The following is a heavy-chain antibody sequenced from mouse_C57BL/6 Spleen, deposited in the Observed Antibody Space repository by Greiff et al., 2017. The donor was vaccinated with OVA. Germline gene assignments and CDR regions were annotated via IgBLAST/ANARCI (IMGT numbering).Heavy chain of an antibody. CDR1: GYAFSSSW. CDR2: IYPGDGDT. V-gene: IGHV1-82*01. D-gene: IGHD1-2*01. Sequence: QVQLQQSGPELVKPGASVKISCKASGYAFSSSWMNWVKQRPGKGLEWIGRIYPGDGDTNYNQKFKGKSTLTVDKSSSTAYMQLSSLTSEDSAVYYCARSLDYYAMDYWGQGTSVTVSS. J-gene: IGHJ4*01. CDR3: ARSLDYYAMDY.